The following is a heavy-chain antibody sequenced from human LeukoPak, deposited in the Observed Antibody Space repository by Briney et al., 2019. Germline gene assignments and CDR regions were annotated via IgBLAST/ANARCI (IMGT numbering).Heavy chain of an antibody. V-gene: IGHV3-30-3*01. D-gene: IGHD6-13*01. CDR1: RFTFSSYA. CDR3: ARDWAAAGRGSYHYGMDV. Sequence: GGSLRLSCAASRFTFSSYAMHWGRQAPGKGLEWVAVISYDGSNDYHADSVKGRFTISRDNSKNTLYLQMNSMRGEDTAVYYCARDWAAAGRGSYHYGMDVWGQGTTVIVSS. J-gene: IGHJ6*02. CDR2: ISYDGSND.